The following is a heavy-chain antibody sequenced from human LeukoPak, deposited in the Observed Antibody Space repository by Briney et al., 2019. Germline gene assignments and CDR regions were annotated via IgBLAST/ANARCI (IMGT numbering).Heavy chain of an antibody. CDR2: VSNYDTIK. J-gene: IGHJ6*01. Sequence: PGGSLRLSCAASGFTFSRFTFSSDAMPWGRQAPGKGLEWGAVVSNYDTIKYYAESPNGRLTISRDNSNTTLYLQMNDLRHEATAVSYCATDENPREYNYSGMDVWGPGTPVTVSS. V-gene: IGHV3-30-3*01. CDR1: GFTFSRFTFSSDA. CDR3: ATDENPREYNYSGMDV. D-gene: IGHD2/OR15-2a*01.